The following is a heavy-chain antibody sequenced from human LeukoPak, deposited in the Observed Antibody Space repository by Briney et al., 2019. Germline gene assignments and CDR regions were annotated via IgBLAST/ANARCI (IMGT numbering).Heavy chain of an antibody. V-gene: IGHV4-34*01. CDR3: ASAYFYDSSGWFR. CDR1: GGSFSDYY. J-gene: IGHJ4*02. CDR2: VNHSGST. Sequence: PSETLSLTCAVSGGSFSDYYWSWIRQTPRKGLEWIGEVNHSGSTKYNPSLKSRVTISVDTSKNQFSLKLSSVTAADTAVYYCASAYFYDSSGWFRWGQGTLVTVSS. D-gene: IGHD3-22*01.